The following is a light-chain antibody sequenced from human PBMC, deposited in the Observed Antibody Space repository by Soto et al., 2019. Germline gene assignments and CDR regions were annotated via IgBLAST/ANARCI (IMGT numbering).Light chain of an antibody. CDR1: QSVSSN. CDR2: GAS. V-gene: IGKV3-15*01. J-gene: IGKJ3*01. Sequence: EIVMTQSPATLSVSPGERATLSCRASQSVSSNLAWYQQKPGQAPRLVIYGASTRATGIPARFSGSGSGTYFTLTISSLQSEDFAVYYCQQYHNWPPETFGPGTKVDIK. CDR3: QQYHNWPPET.